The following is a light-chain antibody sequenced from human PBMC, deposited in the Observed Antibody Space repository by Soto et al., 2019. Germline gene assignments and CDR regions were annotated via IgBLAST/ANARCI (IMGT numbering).Light chain of an antibody. CDR1: SSDVGSYNY. CDR2: DVS. V-gene: IGLV2-11*01. J-gene: IGLJ1*01. CDR3: CSYADNNTPV. Sequence: QSALTQPRSVSGSPGQSVTISCTGTSSDVGSYNYVSWYHQHPGKAPKLMIYDVSNRPSGVPDRFSGSKSGNTASLTISGLQAEDEADYYCCSYADNNTPVFGTGTKVTVL.